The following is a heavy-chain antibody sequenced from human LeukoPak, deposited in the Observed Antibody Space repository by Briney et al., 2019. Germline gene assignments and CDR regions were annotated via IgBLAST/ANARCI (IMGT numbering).Heavy chain of an antibody. CDR3: AKEQGDYFFHPHFDY. CDR1: GFTFSSYA. D-gene: IGHD2/OR15-2a*01. Sequence: PGGSLRLSCAASGFTFSSYAMSWVRQAPGKGLEWVSAISGSGGSTYYADSVKGRFTISRDNSKNTLYLQMNSLSADDTAVYFCAKEQGDYFFHPHFDYWGRGTLVTVSS. CDR2: ISGSGGST. J-gene: IGHJ4*02. V-gene: IGHV3-23*01.